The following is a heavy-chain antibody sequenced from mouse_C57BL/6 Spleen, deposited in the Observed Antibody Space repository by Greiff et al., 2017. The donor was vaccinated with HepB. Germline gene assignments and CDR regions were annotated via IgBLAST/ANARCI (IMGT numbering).Heavy chain of an antibody. D-gene: IGHD1-1*01. CDR3: ARESHYYGSPYYAMDY. Sequence: VQLQQSGPGLVKPSQSLSLTCSVTGYSITSGYYWNWIRQFPGNKLEWMGYISYDGSNNYNPSLKNRISITRDTSKNQFFLKLNSVTTEDTATYYCARESHYYGSPYYAMDYWGQGTSVTVSS. CDR1: GYSITSGYY. V-gene: IGHV3-6*01. CDR2: ISYDGSN. J-gene: IGHJ4*01.